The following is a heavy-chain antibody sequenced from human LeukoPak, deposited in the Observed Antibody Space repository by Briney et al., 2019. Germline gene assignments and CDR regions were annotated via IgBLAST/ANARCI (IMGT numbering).Heavy chain of an antibody. CDR3: AKFGSSSWTRWFDP. D-gene: IGHD6-13*01. V-gene: IGHV3-23*01. CDR1: GVTFSNYA. Sequence: GGSLRLSCADSGVTFSNYAMSWVRQASGKGLEWVSAVSGSGDGTYYADSVKGRFTISRDNSRNILYLQMNSLRAEDTAIYYCAKFGSSSWTRWFDPWGQGTLVTVSS. CDR2: VSGSGDGT. J-gene: IGHJ5*02.